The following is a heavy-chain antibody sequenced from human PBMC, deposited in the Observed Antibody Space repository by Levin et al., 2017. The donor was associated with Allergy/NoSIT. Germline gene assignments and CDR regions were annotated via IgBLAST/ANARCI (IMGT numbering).Heavy chain of an antibody. D-gene: IGHD6-19*01. CDR2: ISYDGSNK. CDR1: GFTFSSYG. J-gene: IGHJ4*02. CDR3: AKDPGYSSGWYGFDY. Sequence: LSLTCAASGFTFSSYGMHWVRQAPGKGLEWVAVISYDGSNKYYADSVKGRFTISRDKSKNTLYLQMNSLRAEDTAVYYCAKDPGYSSGWYGFDYWGQGTLVTVSS. V-gene: IGHV3-30*18.